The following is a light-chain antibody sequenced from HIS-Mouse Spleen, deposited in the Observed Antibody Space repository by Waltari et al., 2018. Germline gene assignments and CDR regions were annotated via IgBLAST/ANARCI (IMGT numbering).Light chain of an antibody. V-gene: IGKV1-13*02. CDR1: QGISSA. CDR2: DAS. J-gene: IGKJ4*01. Sequence: AIQLTQSPSSLSASVGDRVTSTCRASQGISSALAWYQQKPGKAPKLLIYDASSLESGVPSRFSGSGSGTDFTLTISSLQPEDFATYYCRQFNSYPALTFGGGTKVEIK. CDR3: RQFNSYPALT.